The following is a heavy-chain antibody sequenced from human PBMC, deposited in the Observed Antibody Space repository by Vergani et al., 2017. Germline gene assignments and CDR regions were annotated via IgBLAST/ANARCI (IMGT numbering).Heavy chain of an antibody. V-gene: IGHV3-30*18. CDR1: GFTFSSYG. J-gene: IGHJ6*03. CDR3: AKEGNYDILTGYTGFYYDYMDV. CDR2: ISYDGSNK. D-gene: IGHD3-9*01. Sequence: QVQLVESGGGVVQPGRSLRLSCAASGFTFSSYGMHWVRQAPGKGLEWVAVISYDGSNKYYADSVKGRFTISRDNSKNTLYLQMNSLRAEDTAVYYCAKEGNYDILTGYTGFYYDYMDVWGKGTTVTVSS.